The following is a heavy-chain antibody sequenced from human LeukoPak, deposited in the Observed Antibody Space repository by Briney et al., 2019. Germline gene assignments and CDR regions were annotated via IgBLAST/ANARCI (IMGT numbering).Heavy chain of an antibody. V-gene: IGHV4-4*07. CDR3: ARGRRGLLWFGSFDY. CDR1: GGSISSYY. J-gene: IGHJ4*02. D-gene: IGHD3-10*01. Sequence: SETLSPTCTVSGGSISSYYWNWIRQSAGKGLEWIGRIYTSGSTNYNPSLKSRVTMSVDASKSQFSLKLSSVTAADTAVYYCARGRRGLLWFGSFDYWGQGTLVTVSS. CDR2: IYTSGST.